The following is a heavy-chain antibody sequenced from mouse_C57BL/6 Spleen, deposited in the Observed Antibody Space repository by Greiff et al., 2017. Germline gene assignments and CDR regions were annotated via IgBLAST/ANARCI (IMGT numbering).Heavy chain of an antibody. CDR1: GYTFTSYW. D-gene: IGHD2-5*01. V-gene: IGHV1-69*01. CDR2: IDPSDSYT. CDR3: ARSNYYSNPYAMDY. Sequence: QVQLQQPGAELVMPGASVKLSCKASGYTFTSYWMHWVKQRPGQGLEWIGEIDPSDSYTNYNQKFKGKSTLTVDKSSSTAYMQLSSLTSEDSAVYYGARSNYYSNPYAMDYWGQGTSVTVSS. J-gene: IGHJ4*01.